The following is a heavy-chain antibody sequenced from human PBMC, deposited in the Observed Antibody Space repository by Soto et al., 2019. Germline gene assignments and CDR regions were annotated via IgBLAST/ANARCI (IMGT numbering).Heavy chain of an antibody. V-gene: IGHV1-18*01. Sequence: ASVKVSCKASGYTFTSYGISWVRQAPGQGLEWMGWISAYNGNTNYAQKLQGRVTMTTDTSTSTAYMELRSLRSDDTAVYYCARGPSYCSSTSYYDAFDIWGQGTMVTVSS. D-gene: IGHD2-2*01. CDR3: ARGPSYCSSTSYYDAFDI. CDR2: ISAYNGNT. CDR1: GYTFTSYG. J-gene: IGHJ3*02.